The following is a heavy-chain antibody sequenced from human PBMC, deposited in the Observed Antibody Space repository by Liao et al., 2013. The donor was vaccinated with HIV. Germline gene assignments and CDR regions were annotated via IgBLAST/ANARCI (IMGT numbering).Heavy chain of an antibody. D-gene: IGHD3-16*01. CDR3: ARAGGRYAGFDI. Sequence: QVQLQESGSGLVKPSQTLALTCTVSGGSITSHGYSWNWIRQSPGKGLDWIGYAYNGGDTYYKSSLRSRIAISLDRSKNQFSLTLNSVTAADTAVYYCARAGGRYAGFDIWGQGTMVTVSS. CDR1: GGSITSHGYS. CDR2: AYNGGDT. J-gene: IGHJ3*02. V-gene: IGHV4-30-2*06.